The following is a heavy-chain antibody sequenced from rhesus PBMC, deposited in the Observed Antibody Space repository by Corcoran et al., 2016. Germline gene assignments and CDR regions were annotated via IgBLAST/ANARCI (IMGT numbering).Heavy chain of an antibody. CDR1: GGSISGGYD. D-gene: IGHD2-15*01. Sequence: QVQLQESGPGLVKPSETLSLTCAVSGGSISGGYDWSLIRQPPGKGLEWIGYIYGSSGSTNYNRSLKNRVTSSKDTSKNQFSLKLSSVTAADTAVYYCARRVLTAPLLDYWGQGVLVTVSS. CDR3: ARRVLTAPLLDY. J-gene: IGHJ4*01. V-gene: IGHV4-76*01. CDR2: IYGSSGST.